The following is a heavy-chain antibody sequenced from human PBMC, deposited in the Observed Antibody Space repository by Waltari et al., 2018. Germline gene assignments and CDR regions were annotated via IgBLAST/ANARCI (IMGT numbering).Heavy chain of an antibody. Sequence: VQLVQSGAEVKKPGATVKISCKASGYTFTDYYMHWVQQAPGKGLEWMGGIIPIFGTANYAQKVQGRVTITTDESTSTAYMELSSLRSEDTAVYYCARDRARSPYGMDVWGQGTTVTVSS. CDR2: IIPIFGTA. J-gene: IGHJ6*02. CDR3: ARDRARSPYGMDV. V-gene: IGHV1-69*05. D-gene: IGHD3-10*01. CDR1: GYTFTDYY.